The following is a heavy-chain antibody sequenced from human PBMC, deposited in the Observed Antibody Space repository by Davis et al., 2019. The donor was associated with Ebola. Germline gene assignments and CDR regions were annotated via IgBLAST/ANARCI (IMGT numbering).Heavy chain of an antibody. CDR2: IIPIFGTA. CDR3: ARGEFGSRGRDY. CDR1: GGTFSSYA. D-gene: IGHD2-15*01. V-gene: IGHV1-69*06. Sequence: AASVKVSCKASGGTFSSYAISWVRQAPGQGLEWMGGIIPIFGTANYAQKFQGRVTITADKSTSTAYMELSGLRSEDTAVYYCARGEFGSRGRDYWGQGTLVTVSS. J-gene: IGHJ4*02.